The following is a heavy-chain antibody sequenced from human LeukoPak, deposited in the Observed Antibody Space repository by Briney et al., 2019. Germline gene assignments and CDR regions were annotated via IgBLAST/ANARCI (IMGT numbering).Heavy chain of an antibody. CDR3: ARDRVPSSSLDAFDI. Sequence: ASVKVSCKASGYTFTGYYMHWVRQAPGQGLEWMGWINPNSGGTNYAQKFQGWVTMTRDTSISTAYMELSRLRSDDTAVYYCARDRVPSSSLDAFDIWGQGTMVTVSS. V-gene: IGHV1-2*04. CDR2: INPNSGGT. D-gene: IGHD6-13*01. CDR1: GYTFTGYY. J-gene: IGHJ3*02.